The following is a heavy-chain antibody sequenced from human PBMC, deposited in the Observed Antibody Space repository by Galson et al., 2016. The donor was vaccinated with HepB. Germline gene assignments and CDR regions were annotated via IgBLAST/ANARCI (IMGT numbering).Heavy chain of an antibody. D-gene: IGHD3-22*01. CDR2: LLPEASQT. V-gene: IGHV1-24*01. Sequence: VRQAPGKGLEWMGGLLPEASQTLYAQRFPGRVTITEDTSTDTAYLELRGLRSDDTAMYYCAGGPLVGHSDRPFYYWGQGTLVTVSS. J-gene: IGHJ4*02. CDR3: AGGPLVGHSDRPFYY.